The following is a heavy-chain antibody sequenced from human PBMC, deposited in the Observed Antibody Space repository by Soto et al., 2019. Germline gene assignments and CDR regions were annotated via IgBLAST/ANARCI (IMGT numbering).Heavy chain of an antibody. CDR3: ARPRPSPRIAAPGPYDYYLDY. D-gene: IGHD3-3*01. CDR1: GGNFSSYA. V-gene: IGHV1-69*06. Sequence: SVKVSCKASGGNFSSYAISWVRQAPGQGLEWMGGIIPIFGTANYAQKFQGRVTITADKSTSTGYMELRSLRSEDTAVYYGARPRPSPRIAAPGPYDYYLDYWRQRTLVIVST. CDR2: IIPIFGTA. J-gene: IGHJ4*02.